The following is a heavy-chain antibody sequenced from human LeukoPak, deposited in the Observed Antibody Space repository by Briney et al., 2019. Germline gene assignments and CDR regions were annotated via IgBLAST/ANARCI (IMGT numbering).Heavy chain of an antibody. D-gene: IGHD3-10*01. CDR1: GGSISSYY. V-gene: IGHV4-4*07. CDR3: ARGASAGSVDY. J-gene: IGHJ4*02. CDR2: IYTSGST. Sequence: PSETLSLTCTVSGGSISSYYWSWIRQPAGKGLEWIGRIYTSGSTNYNPSLKSRVTISVDTSKNQFSLKVTSVTAADTAVYYCARGASAGSVDYWGQGTLVTVSS.